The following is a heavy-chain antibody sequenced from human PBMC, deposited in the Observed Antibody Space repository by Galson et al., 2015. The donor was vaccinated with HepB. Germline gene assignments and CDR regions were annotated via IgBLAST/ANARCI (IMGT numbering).Heavy chain of an antibody. CDR3: AKGTDYYGSGTYYDGALYSDH. CDR1: GFGFGHYA. V-gene: IGHV3-23*01. J-gene: IGHJ4*02. D-gene: IGHD3-10*01. CDR2: ISGSGGGT. Sequence: SLRLSCAGSGFGFGHYAMSWARQAPGKGLEWLSAISGSGGGTYYANSVRGRFTIARDNSKNTLYLQMNGLRAEDTAVYYCAKGTDYYGSGTYYDGALYSDHWGQGTLVTVSS.